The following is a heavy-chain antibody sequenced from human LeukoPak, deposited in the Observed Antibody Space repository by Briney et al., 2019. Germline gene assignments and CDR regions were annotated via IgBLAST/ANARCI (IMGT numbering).Heavy chain of an antibody. Sequence: SETLSLTCTVSGGSISSSSYYWGWIRQPPGKGLEWIGSIYYSGSTYYNPSLKSRVTISVDTSKNQFSLKLSSVTAADTAVYYCARGVGWYYFDYWGQGTLVTVSS. CDR3: ARGVGWYYFDY. CDR2: IYYSGST. V-gene: IGHV4-39*07. CDR1: GGSISSSSYY. D-gene: IGHD2-15*01. J-gene: IGHJ4*02.